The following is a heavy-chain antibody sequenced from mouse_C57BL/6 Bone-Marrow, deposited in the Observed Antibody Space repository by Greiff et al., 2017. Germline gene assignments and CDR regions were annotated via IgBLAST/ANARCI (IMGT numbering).Heavy chain of an antibody. CDR2: IYPGSGST. CDR1: GYTFTSYW. J-gene: IGHJ1*03. CDR3: ARPYYSNYWYFDV. V-gene: IGHV1-55*01. D-gene: IGHD2-5*01. Sequence: VKLQESGAELVKPGASVKMSCKASGYTFTSYWITWVKQRPGHGLEWIGDIYPGSGSTNYNEKFKSKATLTVDISSSTAYMQLSSLTSEDSAVYYCARPYYSNYWYFDVWGTGTTVTVSS.